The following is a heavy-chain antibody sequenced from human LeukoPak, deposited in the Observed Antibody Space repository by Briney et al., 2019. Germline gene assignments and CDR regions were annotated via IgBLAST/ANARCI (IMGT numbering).Heavy chain of an antibody. J-gene: IGHJ4*02. CDR2: FYTIGST. Sequence: SETLSLTCTVSGDSISRYYWSWIRQPAGKGLEWIGRFYTIGSTNYNPSLKSRVTMSLDTSKNQFSLTLNSVTAADTAVYYCARSAPSVTSYYFDSWGQGALVTVSS. CDR1: GDSISRYY. CDR3: ARSAPSVTSYYFDS. V-gene: IGHV4-4*07. D-gene: IGHD4-17*01.